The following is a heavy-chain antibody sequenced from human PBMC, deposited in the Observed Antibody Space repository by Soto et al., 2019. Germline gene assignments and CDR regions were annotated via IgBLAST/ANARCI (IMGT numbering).Heavy chain of an antibody. J-gene: IGHJ4*02. Sequence: SVKVSCKASGGTFSSYTISWVRQAPGQGLEWMGRIIPILGIANYAQKFQGRVTITADKSTSTAYMELSSLRSEDTAVYYCATYRYCSSTSCPGRAVDYWGQGTLVTVSS. CDR2: IIPILGIA. V-gene: IGHV1-69*02. CDR3: ATYRYCSSTSCPGRAVDY. CDR1: GGTFSSYT. D-gene: IGHD2-2*01.